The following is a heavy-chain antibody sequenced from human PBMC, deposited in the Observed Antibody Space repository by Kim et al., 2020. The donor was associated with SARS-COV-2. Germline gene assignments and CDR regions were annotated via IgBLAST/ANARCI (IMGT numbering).Heavy chain of an antibody. CDR3: AKGSYYDILTGYPRYYFDY. CDR2: ISGSGGST. V-gene: IGHV3-23*01. J-gene: IGHJ4*02. Sequence: GGSLRLSCAASGFTFSSYAMSWVRQAPGKGLEWVSAISGSGGSTYYADSVKGRFTISRDNSKNTLYLQMNSLRAEDTAVYYCAKGSYYDILTGYPRYYFDYWGQGTLVTVSS. D-gene: IGHD3-9*01. CDR1: GFTFSSYA.